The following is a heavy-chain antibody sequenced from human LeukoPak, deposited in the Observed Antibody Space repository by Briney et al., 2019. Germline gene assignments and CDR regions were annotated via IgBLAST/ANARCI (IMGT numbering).Heavy chain of an antibody. D-gene: IGHD5-12*01. V-gene: IGHV3-7*03. CDR3: ASANSGFDFG. CDR1: GFTFSTYW. CDR2: IKQDGSET. J-gene: IGHJ4*02. Sequence: GGSLRLSCAASGFTFSTYWMHWVRQAPGKGLEWVVNIKQDGSETYYVDSVKGRFTISRDNAKKSLYLQMSSLRAEDTAVYYCASANSGFDFGGGQGTLVTVSS.